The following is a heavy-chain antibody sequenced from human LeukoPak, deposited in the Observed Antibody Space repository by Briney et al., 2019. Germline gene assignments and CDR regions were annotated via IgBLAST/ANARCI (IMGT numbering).Heavy chain of an antibody. CDR3: VKDYGPKQLVFFDS. CDR1: GFTFSSYA. J-gene: IGHJ4*02. CDR2: ISGSGGST. Sequence: GGSLRLSCAASGFTFSSYAMSWVRKAPAKGLELDSAISGSGGSTYYADSVKGRFTISGDNSKNTLYVQMNSLRAEDTAVYYCVKDYGPKQLVFFDSWGQGTLVTVSS. V-gene: IGHV3-23*01. D-gene: IGHD6-13*01.